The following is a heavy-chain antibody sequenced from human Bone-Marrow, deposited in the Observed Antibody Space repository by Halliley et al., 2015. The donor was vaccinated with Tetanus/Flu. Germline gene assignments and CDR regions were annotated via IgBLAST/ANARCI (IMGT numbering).Heavy chain of an antibody. V-gene: IGHV4-61*08. D-gene: IGHD3-10*01. Sequence: TLSLTCSVSGGSVSSDGHYWNWIRQSPGQGLEWIGYIHHSGTTVYNPSLKRRVDISVDTSKNQLSLKLDSVIDAGTAIYYCARGFSDRVLLWCGDPHSFDYWGQGTRVTVSS. CDR3: ARGFSDRVLLWCGDPHSFDY. CDR1: GGSVSSDGHY. CDR2: IHHSGTT. J-gene: IGHJ4*02.